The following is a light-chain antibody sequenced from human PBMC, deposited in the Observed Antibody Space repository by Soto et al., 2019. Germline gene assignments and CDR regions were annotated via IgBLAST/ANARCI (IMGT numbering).Light chain of an antibody. Sequence: DIQMTQSPSSLSAPVGDGVTITCRASQGISHYLAWYQQKPGKVPKLLIYATSTLQSGVSSRFSGSGSGTDFTLTISSLQPEDVATYYCQKYNSAPPFTFGPGTKVDIK. J-gene: IGKJ3*01. CDR2: ATS. V-gene: IGKV1-27*01. CDR1: QGISHY. CDR3: QKYNSAPPFT.